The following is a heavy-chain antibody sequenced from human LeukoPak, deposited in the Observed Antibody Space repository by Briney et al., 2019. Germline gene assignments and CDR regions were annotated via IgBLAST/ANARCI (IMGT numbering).Heavy chain of an antibody. CDR2: IYTSGST. CDR1: GGSISSYY. CDR3: ARGRYYYGSGSYEG. J-gene: IGHJ4*02. V-gene: IGHV4-4*07. Sequence: SETLSLTCTVSGGSISSYYWSWIRQPAGKGLEWIGRIYTSGSTNYNPSLKSRVTMSVDTSKNQFSLKLSSVTAADTAVYYCARGRYYYGSGSYEGWGQGTLVTVSS. D-gene: IGHD3-10*01.